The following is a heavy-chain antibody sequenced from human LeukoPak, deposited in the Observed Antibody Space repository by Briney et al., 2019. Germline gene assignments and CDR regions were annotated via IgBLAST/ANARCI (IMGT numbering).Heavy chain of an antibody. V-gene: IGHV6-1*01. CDR2: TYYRSKWYN. CDR3: ARAHIQGYSSGRPFDY. J-gene: IGHJ4*02. Sequence: SQTLSLTCAISGDSVSSNSAAWNWIRQSPSRGLKWLGRTYYRSKWYNDYAVSVKSRITINPDTSKNQFSLQLNSVTPEDTAVYYCARAHIQGYSSGRPFDYWGQGTLVTVSS. CDR1: GDSVSSNSAA. D-gene: IGHD6-19*01.